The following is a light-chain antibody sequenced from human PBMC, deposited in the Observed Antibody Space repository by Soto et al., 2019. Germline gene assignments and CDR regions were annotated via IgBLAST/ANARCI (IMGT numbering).Light chain of an antibody. CDR3: HQYYSSPTT. CDR2: GAS. Sequence: EIVLTQSPGTLSLSPWERVTLSCRASQSVTSSYIAWYQQKSGQAPRLLLYGASTRATGIPDRFSGSGSGTDFTLTIDRLEPEDFAVYYCHQYYSSPTTFGGGTKVDIK. J-gene: IGKJ4*01. CDR1: QSVTSSY. V-gene: IGKV3-20*01.